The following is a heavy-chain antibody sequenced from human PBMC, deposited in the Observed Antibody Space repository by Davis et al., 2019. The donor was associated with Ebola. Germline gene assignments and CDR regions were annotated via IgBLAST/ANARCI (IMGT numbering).Heavy chain of an antibody. CDR1: GFTFDDYA. CDR2: ISWNSGSI. V-gene: IGHV3-9*01. D-gene: IGHD3-3*01. Sequence: PGGSLRLSCAASGFTFDDYAMHWVRQAPGKGLEWVSGISWNSGSIGYADSVKGRFTISRDNAKNSLYLQMNSLRAEDTALYYCAKDIRDFWSGYDFDYWGQGTLVTVSS. CDR3: AKDIRDFWSGYDFDY. J-gene: IGHJ4*02.